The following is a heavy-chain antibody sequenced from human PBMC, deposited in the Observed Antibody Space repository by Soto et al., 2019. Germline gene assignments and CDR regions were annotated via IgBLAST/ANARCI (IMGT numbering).Heavy chain of an antibody. CDR1: GDSISRGGYS. D-gene: IGHD6-19*01. CDR3: ARGSSSYYDYGMDV. Sequence: QLQLQESGSGLVRPSQTLSLTCTVSGDSISRGGYSWTWIRQPPGKAPEWIGNIYDSGSTSYNPSLKSRVTMSVDRSTNQSSLKLTSVTAADTAVYFCARGSSSYYDYGMDVWGQGTTVTVSS. J-gene: IGHJ6*02. V-gene: IGHV4-30-2*01. CDR2: IYDSGST.